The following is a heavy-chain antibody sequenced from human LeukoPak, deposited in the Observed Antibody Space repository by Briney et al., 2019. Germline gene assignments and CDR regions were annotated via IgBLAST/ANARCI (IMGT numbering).Heavy chain of an antibody. CDR1: GFTFSSYG. CDR2: TSGSGGST. V-gene: IGHV3-23*01. CDR3: AKDVFKGVHDY. J-gene: IGHJ4*02. D-gene: IGHD2-8*01. Sequence: GGSLRLSCAASGFTFSSYGMSWVRQAPGKGLEWVSATSGSGGSTYYADSVKGRFTISRDNSKNTLYLQMNSLRAEDTAVYYCAKDVFKGVHDYWGQGTLVTVSS.